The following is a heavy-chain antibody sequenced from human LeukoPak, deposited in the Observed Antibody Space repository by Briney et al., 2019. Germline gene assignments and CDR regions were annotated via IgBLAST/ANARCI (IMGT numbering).Heavy chain of an antibody. CDR1: GGSFSGYY. CDR2: INHSGST. Sequence: SETLSLTCAVYGGSFSGYYWSWIRQLPGKGLEWIGEINHSGSTNYNPSLKSRVTISVDTSKNQFSLKLSSVTAADTAVYYCARLRGGGRDYWGQGTLVTVSS. D-gene: IGHD2-15*01. V-gene: IGHV4-34*01. J-gene: IGHJ4*02. CDR3: ARLRGGGRDY.